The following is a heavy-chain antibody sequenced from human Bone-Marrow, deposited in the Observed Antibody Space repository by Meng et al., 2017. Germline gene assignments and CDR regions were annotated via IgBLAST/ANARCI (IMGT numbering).Heavy chain of an antibody. J-gene: IGHJ6*02. CDR3: ASNTIFGVVIPYYYYGMDV. CDR2: ISSSGSTI. Sequence: GGPLRLSCAASGFTFSSYEMNWVRQAPGKGLEWVSYISSSGSTIYYADSVKGRFTISRDNAKNSLYLQMNSLRAEDTAVYYCASNTIFGVVIPYYYYGMDVWGQGTTVTVSS. D-gene: IGHD3-3*01. V-gene: IGHV3-48*03. CDR1: GFTFSSYE.